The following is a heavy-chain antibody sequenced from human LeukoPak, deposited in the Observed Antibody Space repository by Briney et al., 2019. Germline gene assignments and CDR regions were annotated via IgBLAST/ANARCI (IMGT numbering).Heavy chain of an antibody. Sequence: ASVKVSCKASGYTFTGYYMHWVRQAPGQGLEWMGWINPNSGGTNYAQKFQGRVTMTRDTSISTAYMELSRLRSDDTAVYYCARVHFWSGPYYFDYWGQGTLVTVSS. V-gene: IGHV1-2*02. D-gene: IGHD3-3*02. J-gene: IGHJ4*02. CDR2: INPNSGGT. CDR3: ARVHFWSGPYYFDY. CDR1: GYTFTGYY.